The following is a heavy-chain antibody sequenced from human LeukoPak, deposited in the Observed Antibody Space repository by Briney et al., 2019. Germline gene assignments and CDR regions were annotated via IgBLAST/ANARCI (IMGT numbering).Heavy chain of an antibody. CDR3: ASREVAVAGTRSIDY. Sequence: GGSLRLSCAASGFTFSSYSMNWVRQAPGKGLEWVSSISSSSSYIYYADSVKGRFTISRDNAKNSLYLQMNSLRAEDTAVYYCASREVAVAGTRSIDYWGQGTLVTVSS. D-gene: IGHD6-19*01. J-gene: IGHJ4*02. V-gene: IGHV3-21*01. CDR2: ISSSSSYI. CDR1: GFTFSSYS.